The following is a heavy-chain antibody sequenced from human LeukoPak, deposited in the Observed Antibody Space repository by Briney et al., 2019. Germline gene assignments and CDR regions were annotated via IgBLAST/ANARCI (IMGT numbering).Heavy chain of an antibody. CDR3: ARAAGAMWPLDY. CDR2: IYGGDYT. V-gene: IGHV3-53*01. CDR1: GFTVSSNY. Sequence: SGGSLRLSCAVSGFTVSSNYMTWVRQAPGKGLEWVSVIYGGDYTYYADSVKGRFTISRDNSRNTLYLQMNSLRAEDTAVYHCARAAGAMWPLDYWGQGTLVTVSS. J-gene: IGHJ4*02. D-gene: IGHD2-2*01.